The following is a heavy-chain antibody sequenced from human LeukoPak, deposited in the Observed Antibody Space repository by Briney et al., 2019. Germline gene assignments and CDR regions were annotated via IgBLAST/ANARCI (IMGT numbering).Heavy chain of an antibody. CDR1: GGSFSDYY. CDR2: INHSGST. V-gene: IGHV4-34*01. D-gene: IGHD3-10*01. CDR3: SRGNHRVTMVRGVGYGMDV. Sequence: SETLSLTCTVYGGSFSDYYWSWIRQPPGKGLEWIGEINHSGSTNYNPSLQSRVTISVDASKNQFSLKLSSLTAADTAVYSCSRGNHRVTMVRGVGYGMDVWGQGTTVTVSS. J-gene: IGHJ6*02.